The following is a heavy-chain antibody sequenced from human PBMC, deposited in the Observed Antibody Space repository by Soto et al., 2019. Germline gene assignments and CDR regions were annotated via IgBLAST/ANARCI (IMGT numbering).Heavy chain of an antibody. CDR3: AKDSSSSLLGYYGMDV. Sequence: QVQLVESGGGVVQPGRSLRLSCAASGFTFSSYGMHWVRQAPGKGLEWVAVISYDGSNKYYAESVKGRFTISRDNSKNTLYLQMNSLRAEDTAVYYCAKDSSSSLLGYYGMDVWGQGPTVTVSS. V-gene: IGHV3-30*18. D-gene: IGHD6-6*01. CDR1: GFTFSSYG. CDR2: ISYDGSNK. J-gene: IGHJ6*02.